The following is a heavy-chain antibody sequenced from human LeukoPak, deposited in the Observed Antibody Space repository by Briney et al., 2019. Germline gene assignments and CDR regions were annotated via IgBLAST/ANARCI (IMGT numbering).Heavy chain of an antibody. CDR1: GFTFSSYA. Sequence: GRSLRLSCAASGFTFSSYAMHWVRQAPGKGLEWVAVIPYDGSNKYYADSVKGRFTISRDNSKNTLYLQMNSLRAEDTAVYYCAGEFDYWGQGTLVTVSS. CDR3: AGEFDY. CDR2: IPYDGSNK. J-gene: IGHJ4*02. V-gene: IGHV3-30*01.